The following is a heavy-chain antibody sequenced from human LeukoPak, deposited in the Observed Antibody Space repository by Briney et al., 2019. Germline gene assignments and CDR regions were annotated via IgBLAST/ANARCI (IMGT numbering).Heavy chain of an antibody. CDR1: AGSSSSYY. CDR3: AREGAAYGLGSYGAFDI. Sequence: SETLSLTCTVSAGSSSSYYWNWIRQSPGKGLEWIAYINYSGTTKYNPSLKSRVTISVDTSKNQFSLKLSSVTAADTAVYYCAREGAAYGLGSYGAFDIWGQGTMVTVSS. D-gene: IGHD3-10*01. CDR2: INYSGTT. V-gene: IGHV4-59*01. J-gene: IGHJ3*02.